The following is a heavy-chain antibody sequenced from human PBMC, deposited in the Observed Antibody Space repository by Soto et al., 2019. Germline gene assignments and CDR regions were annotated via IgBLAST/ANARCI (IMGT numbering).Heavy chain of an antibody. CDR3: ARGLHDYDSPEHATIDC. CDR1: GGSISSGDYY. CDR2: IYYSGST. V-gene: IGHV4-30-4*01. D-gene: IGHD4-17*01. J-gene: IGHJ4*02. Sequence: QVQLQESGPGLVKPSQTLSLTCTVSGGSISSGDYYWSWIRQPPGKGLEWIGHIYYSGSTDYNPSLKSRLTISVDTSKNQFSYKLISGTAADTAVYYCARGLHDYDSPEHATIDCWGQGTLVTVSS.